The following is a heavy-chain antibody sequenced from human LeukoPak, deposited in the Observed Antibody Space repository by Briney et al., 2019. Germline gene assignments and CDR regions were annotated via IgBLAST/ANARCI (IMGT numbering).Heavy chain of an antibody. D-gene: IGHD6-13*01. CDR1: GFTFSNAW. CDR2: IKSKTDGGTI. Sequence: PGGSLRLSCAASGFTFSNAWMTWVRQAPGKGLEWFGRIKSKTDGGTIDYAAPVKGRFTLSRDDSKDTLYLQMNSLKIEDAAVYYCTTVGSSWNFDYLGQGTLVTVSS. CDR3: TTVGSSWNFDY. J-gene: IGHJ4*02. V-gene: IGHV3-15*01.